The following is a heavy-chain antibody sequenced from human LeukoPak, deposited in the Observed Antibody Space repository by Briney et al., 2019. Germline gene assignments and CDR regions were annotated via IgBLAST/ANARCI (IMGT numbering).Heavy chain of an antibody. Sequence: PGGSLRLSCAASGFTFSDYYMSWIRQAPGKGLEWGSYVSSSGSTIYYADSVKGRFTISRDNAKNSLYLQMNSLRAEDTAVYYCAAPPGYCSGGSCYFTWEYWGQGTLVTVSS. V-gene: IGHV3-11*01. CDR1: GFTFSDYY. CDR2: VSSSGSTI. D-gene: IGHD2-15*01. J-gene: IGHJ4*02. CDR3: AAPPGYCSGGSCYFTWEY.